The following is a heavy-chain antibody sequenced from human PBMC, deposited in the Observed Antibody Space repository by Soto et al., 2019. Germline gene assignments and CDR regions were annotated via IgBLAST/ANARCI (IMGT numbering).Heavy chain of an antibody. CDR3: ARGDGDAFDI. J-gene: IGHJ3*02. CDR1: GGSFSGYY. CDR2: INHSGST. V-gene: IGHV4-34*01. Sequence: SETLSLTCAVYGGSFSGYYWSWIRQPPGKGLEWIGEINHSGSTNYNPSLKSRVTISVDTSKNQFSLKLSSVTAADTAVYYCARGDGDAFDIWGQGPMVTVSS.